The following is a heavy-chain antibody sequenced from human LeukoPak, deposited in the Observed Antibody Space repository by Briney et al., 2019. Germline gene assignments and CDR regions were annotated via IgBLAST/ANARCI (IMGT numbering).Heavy chain of an antibody. CDR3: ARSRTRVGASGGLDY. V-gene: IGHV1-2*06. Sequence: ASVKVSCKASGYTFTGYYMHWVRQAPGQGLEWMGRINPNSGGTNYAQKFQGRVTMTRATSISTAYMELSRLRSDDTAVYYCARSRTRVGASGGLDYWGQGTLVTVSS. CDR1: GYTFTGYY. CDR2: INPNSGGT. D-gene: IGHD1-26*01. J-gene: IGHJ4*02.